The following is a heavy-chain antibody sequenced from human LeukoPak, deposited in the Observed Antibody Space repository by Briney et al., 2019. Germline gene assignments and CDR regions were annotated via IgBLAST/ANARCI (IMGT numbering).Heavy chain of an antibody. J-gene: IGHJ4*02. CDR3: AKDRYGDNSDFDY. CDR1: GFTFSSHA. D-gene: IGHD4-23*01. CDR2: ISGSGSST. V-gene: IGHV3-23*01. Sequence: PGGSLRLSCAASGFTFSSHAMSWVRQAPGKGLEWVSGISGSGSSTYYADSVKGRFTISRDNSKNTLYLQMNSLRAEDTAVYYCAKDRYGDNSDFDYWGQGTLVTVSS.